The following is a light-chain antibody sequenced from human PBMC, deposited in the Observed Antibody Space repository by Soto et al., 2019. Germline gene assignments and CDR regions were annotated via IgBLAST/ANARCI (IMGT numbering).Light chain of an antibody. Sequence: EIVMTQSPATVSLSPGERATLSCRASQSMRSNVAWYQQKPGQAPRLLIYGASTRAAGIPARFSGSGSGTEFTLTITSLQSEDFAVYYCQQYNNWPPITFGQGTRLEIK. J-gene: IGKJ5*01. CDR3: QQYNNWPPIT. CDR1: QSMRSN. CDR2: GAS. V-gene: IGKV3-15*01.